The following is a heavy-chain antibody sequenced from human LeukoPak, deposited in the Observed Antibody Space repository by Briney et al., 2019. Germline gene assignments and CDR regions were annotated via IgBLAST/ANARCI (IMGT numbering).Heavy chain of an antibody. CDR1: GLTFSGYTFSSYE. V-gene: IGHV3-48*03. CDR2: ISSSGGTI. J-gene: IGHJ5*02. D-gene: IGHD2-15*01. Sequence: GGSLRLSCAASGLTFSGYTFSSYEMTWVRQAPGKGLEWVSYISSSGGTIYYADSVKGRFAISRDNAKKSMYLQMNSLRAEDTAVYYCATALGYCSGGTCPWGQGTLVTVSS. CDR3: ATALGYCSGGTCP.